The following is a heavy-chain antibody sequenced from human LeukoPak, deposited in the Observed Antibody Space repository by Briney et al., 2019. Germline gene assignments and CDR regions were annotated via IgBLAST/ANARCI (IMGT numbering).Heavy chain of an antibody. CDR1: GFTFYNYA. V-gene: IGHV3-23*01. D-gene: IGHD3-3*01. J-gene: IGHJ6*03. CDR2: VSGSAKNT. CDR3: ANLYRGGLRSLVRFCYMGV. Sequence: PGGSLRLSCAASGFTFYNYAMSCVRQAPGQGLEWVSAVSGSAKNTYYSDSVKGRFTTSRYNSNNTVYLQMNSLRAEDTAVYYCANLYRGGLRSLVRFCYMGVWGSGTALAVSS.